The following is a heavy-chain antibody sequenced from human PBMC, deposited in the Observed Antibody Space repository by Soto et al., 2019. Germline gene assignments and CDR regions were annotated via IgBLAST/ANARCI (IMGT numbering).Heavy chain of an antibody. D-gene: IGHD2-21*02. CDR3: ATLTAPSDY. J-gene: IGHJ4*02. Sequence: QVQLVESGGGLVKPGGSLRLSCVASGFTFRNYFMNWIRQAPGKGPEWLSYIGSDESTVFYADSVKGRFTTSRDNAKNSVYLQMNSLRAEDTAVYYCATLTAPSDYWGQGSLVTVSS. CDR1: GFTFRNYF. CDR2: IGSDESTV. V-gene: IGHV3-11*01.